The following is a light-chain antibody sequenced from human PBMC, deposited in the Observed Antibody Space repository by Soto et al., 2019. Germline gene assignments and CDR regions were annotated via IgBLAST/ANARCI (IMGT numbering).Light chain of an antibody. V-gene: IGKV3-11*01. CDR3: QQRNVWPPIT. CDR2: DST. J-gene: IGKJ5*01. Sequence: VLTQSPATLSLSPGERATLSCRASQSIHTSVAWYQQKSGKPPRLVIYDSTLSANGVPDRFGGSRSGTEFTLTINSLEPEDFAVYYCQQRNVWPPITFGQGTRLEIK. CDR1: QSIHTS.